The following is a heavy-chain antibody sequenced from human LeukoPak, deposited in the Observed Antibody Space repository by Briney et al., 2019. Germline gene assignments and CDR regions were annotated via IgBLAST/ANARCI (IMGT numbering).Heavy chain of an antibody. J-gene: IGHJ4*02. CDR3: ARDPGSSGGGFRY. CDR1: GVSISSYY. V-gene: IGHV4-4*07. D-gene: IGHD6-19*01. CDR2: IHTSGST. Sequence: SESLSLTCTVSGVSISSYYWSWIRQPAGKGLEWIGRIHTSGSTNYNPSLKSRVTMSLDTSKNQFSLKLTSVTAADTAVYYCARDPGSSGGGFRYWGQGALVTVSS.